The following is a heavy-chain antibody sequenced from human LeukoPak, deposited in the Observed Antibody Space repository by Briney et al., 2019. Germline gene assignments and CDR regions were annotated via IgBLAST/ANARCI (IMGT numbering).Heavy chain of an antibody. J-gene: IGHJ4*02. CDR1: GYPFTGYY. D-gene: IGHD3-16*01. CDR3: ARAFDYGYDSNYFDW. Sequence: ASVKVSCKTSGYPFTGYYVHWVRQAPGQGLEWMGWINPDSGDTNYSQKFQGRVTMTTDTSITTAYMDLSRLRSDDTAVYFYARAFDYGYDSNYFDWWGQGTLVTVST. CDR2: INPDSGDT. V-gene: IGHV1-2*02.